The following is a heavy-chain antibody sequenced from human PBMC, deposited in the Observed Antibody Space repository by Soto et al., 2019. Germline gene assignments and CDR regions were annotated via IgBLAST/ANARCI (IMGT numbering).Heavy chain of an antibody. CDR2: ISYDGSNK. Sequence: QVQLVESGGGVVQPGRSLRLSCAASGFTFSSYGMHWVRQAPGKGLEWVAVISYDGSNKYYADSVKGRPTISRDNSKNTLYRQMNSLRVEDTAVYYCAKDNGSGCDWLRVGDASDIWGQGTMVTVSS. D-gene: IGHD5-12*01. V-gene: IGHV3-30*18. J-gene: IGHJ3*02. CDR1: GFTFSSYG. CDR3: AKDNGSGCDWLRVGDASDI.